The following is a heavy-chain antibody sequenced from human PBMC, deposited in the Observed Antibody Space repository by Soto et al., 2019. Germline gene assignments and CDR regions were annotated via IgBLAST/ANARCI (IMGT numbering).Heavy chain of an antibody. J-gene: IGHJ4*02. CDR3: VRPNLGARTHFDF. CDR1: CYTFTNYW. V-gene: IGHV5-51*01. Sequence: DASLKISCTAICYTFTNYWIGWVRQPPGKGLEWMGIIFPGDSDTRYNPSFEGQVTVSADESISTAYLQWNTLKASDTAMYYCVRPNLGARTHFDFWGQGTQGTVSS. CDR2: IFPGDSDT. D-gene: IGHD1-26*01.